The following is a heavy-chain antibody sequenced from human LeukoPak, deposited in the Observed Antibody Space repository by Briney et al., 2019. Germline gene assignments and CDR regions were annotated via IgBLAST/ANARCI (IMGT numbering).Heavy chain of an antibody. J-gene: IGHJ6*02. D-gene: IGHD6-6*01. CDR1: GYTFTSYA. CDR3: ARDVAARHYYYGMDV. V-gene: IGHV7-4-1*02. CDR2: INTNTGNP. Sequence: ASVKVSCKASGYTFTSYAMNWVRQAPGQGLEWMGWINTNTGNPTYAQGFTGRFVFSLDTSVSTAYLQISSLKAEDTAVYYCARDVAARHYYYGMDVWGQGTTVTVSS.